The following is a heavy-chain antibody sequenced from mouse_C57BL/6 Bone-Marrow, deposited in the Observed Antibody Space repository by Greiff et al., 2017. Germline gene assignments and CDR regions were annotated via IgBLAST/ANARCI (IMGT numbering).Heavy chain of an antibody. D-gene: IGHD2-4*01. CDR2: ISGGGGNT. CDR3: ARQGRLRHARDY. Sequence: EVKLMESGGGLVKPGGSLKLSCAASGFTFSSYTMSWVRQTPEKRLEWVATISGGGGNTYYPDSVKGRFTISRDNAKNTLYLQMSSLRSEDTALYYCARQGRLRHARDYWGQGTSVTVSS. V-gene: IGHV5-9*01. CDR1: GFTFSSYT. J-gene: IGHJ4*01.